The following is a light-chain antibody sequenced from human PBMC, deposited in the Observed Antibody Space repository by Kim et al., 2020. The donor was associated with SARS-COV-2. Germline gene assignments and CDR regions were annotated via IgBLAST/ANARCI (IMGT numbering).Light chain of an antibody. J-gene: IGKJ2*01. CDR3: QQYNSYLYT. CDR1: QSISSW. Sequence: QMTQSPSTLSASVGDRVTITCRASQSISSWLAWYQQKPGKAPKLLIYKASSLESGVPSRFSGSGSGTEFTLTISSLQPDDFATYYCQQYNSYLYTFGQGTKLEI. CDR2: KAS. V-gene: IGKV1-5*03.